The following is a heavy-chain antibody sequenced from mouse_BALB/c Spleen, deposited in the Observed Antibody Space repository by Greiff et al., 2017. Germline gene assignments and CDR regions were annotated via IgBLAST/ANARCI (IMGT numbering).Heavy chain of an antibody. CDR2: IDPENGNT. D-gene: IGHD2-1*01. CDR3: AHYYGNCAWFAY. Sequence: EVQLQQSGAELVRPGALVKLSCKASGFNIKDYYMHWVKQRPEQGLEWIGWIDPENGNTIYDPKFQGKASITADTSSNTAYLQLSSLKSEDTAVYYCAHYYGNCAWFAYWGQGTLVTVSA. V-gene: IGHV14-1*02. J-gene: IGHJ3*01. CDR1: GFNIKDYY.